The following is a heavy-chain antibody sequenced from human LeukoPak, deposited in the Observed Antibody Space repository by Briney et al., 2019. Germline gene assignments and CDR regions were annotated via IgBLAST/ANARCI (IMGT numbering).Heavy chain of an antibody. Sequence: GGSLRLSCAASGFTLGSYGMHWVRQVPGKGLRWLAVISYDGSNKYYADSVKGRFTISGDNSKNTLYLQMNSLRAEDTAVYYCAKEILGGVTYFDYWGQGTLVTVSS. CDR2: ISYDGSNK. J-gene: IGHJ4*02. CDR3: AKEILGGVTYFDY. CDR1: GFTLGSYG. V-gene: IGHV3-30*18. D-gene: IGHD4-23*01.